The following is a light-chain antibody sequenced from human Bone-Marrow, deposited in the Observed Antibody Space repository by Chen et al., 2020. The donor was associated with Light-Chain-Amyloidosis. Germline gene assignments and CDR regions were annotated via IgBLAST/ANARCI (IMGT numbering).Light chain of an antibody. J-gene: IGLJ2*01. CDR3: QSTDSSGTNEVI. Sequence: SYELPHPPSAAVSSGQTATITCTGDDLPTKYAYWYQQKPGQAPVLVIHRDTERPPGIPERYSGSGSGTTATLTISGVQAEDEADYHYQSTDSSGTNEVIFGGGTKLTVL. V-gene: IGLV3-25*03. CDR2: RDT. CDR1: DLPTKY.